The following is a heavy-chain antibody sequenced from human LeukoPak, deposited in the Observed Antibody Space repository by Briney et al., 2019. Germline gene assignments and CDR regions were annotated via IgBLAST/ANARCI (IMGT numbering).Heavy chain of an antibody. CDR2: IYYSGST. D-gene: IGHD3-22*01. Sequence: SETLSLTCTVSGGSISSGGYYWSWIRQHPGKGLEWIGYIYYSGSTYYNLSLKSRVTISVDTSKNQFSLKLSSVTAADTAVYYCARVYYDSSGYGTRFDPWGQGTLVTVSS. CDR1: GGSISSGGYY. J-gene: IGHJ5*02. CDR3: ARVYYDSSGYGTRFDP. V-gene: IGHV4-31*03.